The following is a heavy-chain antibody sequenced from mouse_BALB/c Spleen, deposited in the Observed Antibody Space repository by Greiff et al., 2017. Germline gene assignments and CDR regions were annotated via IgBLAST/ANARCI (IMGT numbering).Heavy chain of an antibody. CDR1: GYSFTGYF. CDR2: INPYNGDT. V-gene: IGHV1-20*02. D-gene: IGHD1-2*01. Sequence: EVQRVESGPELVKPGASVKISCKASGYSFTGYFMNWVMQSHGKSLEWIGRINPYNGDTFYNQKFKGKATLTVDKSSSTAHMELRSLASEDSAVYYCARSFITTAPFDYWGQGTTLTVSS. CDR3: ARSFITTAPFDY. J-gene: IGHJ2*01.